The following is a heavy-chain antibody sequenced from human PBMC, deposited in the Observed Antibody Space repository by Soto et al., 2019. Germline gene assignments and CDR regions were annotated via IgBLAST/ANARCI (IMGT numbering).Heavy chain of an antibody. CDR1: GFTFSTYW. CDR2: IRTDGTNT. CDR3: ARGGVIAVGLVA. V-gene: IGHV3-74*01. D-gene: IGHD2-15*01. Sequence: VDLVESGGGLVQPGGSLRLSCVGTGFTFSTYWMHWVRQAPGKGLEWVSRIRTDGTNTGYADSVKGPFTIPRDNANDALSLRMTSLRADHTAVYYWARGGVIAVGLVAWGQVTTVTVSS. J-gene: IGHJ6*02.